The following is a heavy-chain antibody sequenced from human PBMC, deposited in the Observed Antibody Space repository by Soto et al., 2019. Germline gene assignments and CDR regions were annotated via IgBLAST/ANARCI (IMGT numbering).Heavy chain of an antibody. CDR2: IRQDGSEK. V-gene: IGHV3-7*02. D-gene: IGHD2-2*01. J-gene: IGHJ1*01. CDR1: GFTFSSNW. Sequence: GGSLRLSCVGSGFTFSSNWMTWVRQAPRKGLEWVGNIRQDGSEKNYVDSVKGRFTISRDNAKNSLYLQMNSLRAEDTAVYYCAILIVVARRPSHLAYCGPGSLVPVSS. CDR3: AILIVVARRPSHLAY.